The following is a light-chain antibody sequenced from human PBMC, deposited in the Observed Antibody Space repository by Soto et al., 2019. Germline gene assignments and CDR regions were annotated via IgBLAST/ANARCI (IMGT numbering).Light chain of an antibody. CDR2: GAS. CDR1: ETVATN. Sequence: VMTQSPATLSVSPGERATLSCWASETVATNLAWYQQKPGQAPRLLISGASTRAAGISDRFRGSGSGTEFTLTISSLRSEDSAIYYCQQYFEWPPMTCGQVTKVEI. J-gene: IGKJ1*01. V-gene: IGKV3-15*01. CDR3: QQYFEWPPMT.